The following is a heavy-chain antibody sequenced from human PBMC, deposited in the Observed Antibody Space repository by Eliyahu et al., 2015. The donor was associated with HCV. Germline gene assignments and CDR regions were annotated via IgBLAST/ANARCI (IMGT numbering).Heavy chain of an antibody. J-gene: IGHJ6*02. CDR1: GGSISXXGYY. CDR2: IYYSGST. CDR3: ARDRARIAPYYYGMDV. V-gene: IGHV4-31*03. D-gene: IGHD6-6*01. Sequence: QVQLQESGPGLVKPSQTLSLTCXVSGGSISXXGYYWSWIRQHPGKGLEWIGYIYYSGSTYYNPSLKSRVTISVDTSKNQFSLKLSSVTAADTAVYYCARDRARIAPYYYGMDVWGQGTTVTVSS.